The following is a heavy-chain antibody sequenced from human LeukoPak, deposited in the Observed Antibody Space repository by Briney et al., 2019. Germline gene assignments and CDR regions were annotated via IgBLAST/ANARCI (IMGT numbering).Heavy chain of an antibody. CDR2: INKDGSDK. J-gene: IGHJ4*02. V-gene: IGHV3-7*01. CDR3: ARDAGYGGNSDY. CDR1: GFTLNMYW. Sequence: GGSLRLSCAASGFTLNMYWMTWVRQAPGKGLESVAYINKDGSDKYYVDSVKGRFTVSRDNAKNSLYLQMNSLRAEDTAVYYCARDAGYGGNSDYWGQVTLVTVSS. D-gene: IGHD4-23*01.